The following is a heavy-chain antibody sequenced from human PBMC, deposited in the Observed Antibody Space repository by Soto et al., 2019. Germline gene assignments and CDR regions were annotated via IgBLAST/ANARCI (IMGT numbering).Heavy chain of an antibody. V-gene: IGHV3-48*02. D-gene: IGHD3-10*01. J-gene: IGHJ6*02. CDR3: ARDGGRESVGSAYYYYYGMDV. Sequence: EEQLVESGGGLVQPGGSLRLACAGSGFALDTYSMNWVRQAPGKGLEWISYISSSSSPIYYADSVKGRFTISRDAAKNSLYLQMNRLRNEDTAVYYCARDGGRESVGSAYYYYYGMDVWGQGPTVTVSS. CDR2: ISSSSSPI. CDR1: GFALDTYS.